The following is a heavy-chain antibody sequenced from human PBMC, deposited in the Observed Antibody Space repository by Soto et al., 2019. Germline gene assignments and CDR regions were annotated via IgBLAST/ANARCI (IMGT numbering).Heavy chain of an antibody. CDR3: ARDDNNVWGSYLPDY. CDR2: ISHDGSNI. CDR1: GFTFSDYS. V-gene: IGHV3-30-3*01. D-gene: IGHD3-16*02. J-gene: IGHJ4*02. Sequence: QVQLVESGGGVVQPGRSLRLSCAASGFTFSDYSMHWVRQAPGKGLEWVAIISHDGSNIYYADSVKGRFTISRDNSKNTLFLQMNSLRVEDTAVYYCARDDNNVWGSYLPDYWGQGTLVTVSS.